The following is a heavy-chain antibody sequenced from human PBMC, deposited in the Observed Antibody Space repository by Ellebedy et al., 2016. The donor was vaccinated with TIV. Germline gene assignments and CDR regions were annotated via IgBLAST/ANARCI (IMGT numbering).Heavy chain of an antibody. V-gene: IGHV3-48*04. Sequence: GGSLRLSXAASGFTFSSYSMNWVRQAPGKGLEWVSYISSSSSTIYYADSVKGRFTISRDNAKNSLYLQRNSLRAEDTAVYYWGRGNRGYGYGLGGDWCDPWGKGTVVTVSS. CDR3: GRGNRGYGYGLGGDWCDP. CDR2: ISSSSSTI. J-gene: IGHJ5*02. D-gene: IGHD5-18*01. CDR1: GFTFSSYS.